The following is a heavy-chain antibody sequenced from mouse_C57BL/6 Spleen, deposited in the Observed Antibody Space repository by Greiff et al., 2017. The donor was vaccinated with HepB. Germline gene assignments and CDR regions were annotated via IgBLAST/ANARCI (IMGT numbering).Heavy chain of an antibody. CDR1: GYTFTSYW. J-gene: IGHJ3*01. D-gene: IGHD2-4*01. Sequence: QVQLQQPGAELVMPGASVKLSCKASGYTFTSYWMHWVKQRPGQGLEWIGEIDPSDSYTNYNQKFKGKSTLTVEKSSSTAYMQLSSLTSEDSAVYYCARSFYDYDPWFAYWGQGTLVTVSA. CDR3: ARSFYDYDPWFAY. V-gene: IGHV1-69*01. CDR2: IDPSDSYT.